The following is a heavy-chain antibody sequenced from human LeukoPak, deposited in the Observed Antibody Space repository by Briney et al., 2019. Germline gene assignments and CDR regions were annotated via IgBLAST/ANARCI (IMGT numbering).Heavy chain of an antibody. V-gene: IGHV3-21*01. Sequence: NTGGSLRLSCAASGFTFSSYSMNWVRQAPGKGLEWVSSISSSSSYIYDADSVKGRFTISRDNAKNSLYLQMNSLRAEDTAVYYCARDKGYDFWSGYSLGFDPWGQGTLVTVSS. CDR2: ISSSSSYI. CDR1: GFTFSSYS. J-gene: IGHJ5*02. CDR3: ARDKGYDFWSGYSLGFDP. D-gene: IGHD3-3*01.